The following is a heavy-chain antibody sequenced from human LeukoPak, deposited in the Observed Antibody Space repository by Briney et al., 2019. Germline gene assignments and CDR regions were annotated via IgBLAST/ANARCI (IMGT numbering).Heavy chain of an antibody. J-gene: IGHJ4*02. V-gene: IGHV1-18*01. Sequence: ASVKVSCKASGYTFATYGFCWVRQAPGHGLEWMGWISANTGKTDYAQKFQGRVIMTTDTSTSTAYMELRSLRPDDTAVYYCAKVAGDRMDYWGQGTLLTVSS. CDR3: AKVAGDRMDY. D-gene: IGHD6-13*01. CDR1: GYTFATYG. CDR2: ISANTGKT.